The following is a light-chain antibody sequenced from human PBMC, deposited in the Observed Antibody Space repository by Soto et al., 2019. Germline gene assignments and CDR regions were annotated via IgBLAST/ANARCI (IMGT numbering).Light chain of an antibody. CDR3: VLYLGSGISV. CDR2: STN. Sequence: QTVVTQAPSFSVSPGGTVTLTCGLSSGSVSTSYYPSWYQQTPGQAPRTLIYSTNTRSSGVPDRFSGSILGNKAALTITGAQADDDSDYYCVLYLGSGISVFGGGTKQTVL. CDR1: SGSVSTSYY. V-gene: IGLV8-61*01. J-gene: IGLJ3*02.